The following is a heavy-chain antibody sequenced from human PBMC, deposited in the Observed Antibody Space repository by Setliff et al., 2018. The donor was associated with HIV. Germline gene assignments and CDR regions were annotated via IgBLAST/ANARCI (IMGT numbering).Heavy chain of an antibody. D-gene: IGHD1-20*01. CDR3: AKSFNSGPTNWNIDV. Sequence: SCAVSGLTFSRYGFHWVRQVPGKGLDWVTFIQYDESNKYYGDSVRGRFTISRDNSKNTLYPQMNSLRSEDTAVYFCAKSFNSGPTNWNIDVWGTGTTVTVSS. CDR1: GLTFSRYG. J-gene: IGHJ6*03. V-gene: IGHV3-30*02. CDR2: IQYDESNK.